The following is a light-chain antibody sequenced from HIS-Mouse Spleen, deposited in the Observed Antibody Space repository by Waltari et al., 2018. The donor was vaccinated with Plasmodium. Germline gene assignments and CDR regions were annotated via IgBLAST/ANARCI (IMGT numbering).Light chain of an antibody. V-gene: IGKV3-20*01. CDR3: QQYGSSPYT. CDR1: QSVSSSY. CDR2: GAS. Sequence: EIVLTQSPGTLSLSPGERASQSVSSSYLAWYQQKPGQAPRRLIYGASSRATGIPDRFSGSGSGTDFTLTISRLEPEDFAVYYCQQYGSSPYTFGQGTKLEIK. J-gene: IGKJ2*01.